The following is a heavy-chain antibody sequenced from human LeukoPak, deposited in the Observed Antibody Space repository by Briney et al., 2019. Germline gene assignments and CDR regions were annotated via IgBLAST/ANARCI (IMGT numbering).Heavy chain of an antibody. CDR3: AKNTQYSGYYDC. J-gene: IGHJ4*02. V-gene: IGHV3-23*01. Sequence: GGSLRLSCAASGFTFSSYPMTWVRQAPGKGPEWVSFISDSGGITYYADSVKGRFTISRDNSKNTLYLQMNSLRAEDTAVYYCAKNTQYSGYYDCWGQGTLVAVSS. D-gene: IGHD6-6*01. CDR2: ISDSGGIT. CDR1: GFTFSSYP.